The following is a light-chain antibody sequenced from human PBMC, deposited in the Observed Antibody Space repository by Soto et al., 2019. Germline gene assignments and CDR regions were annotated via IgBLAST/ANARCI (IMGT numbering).Light chain of an antibody. CDR3: QQYGSSRWT. V-gene: IGKV3-20*01. CDR2: AAS. CDR1: QRISSSY. J-gene: IGKJ1*01. Sequence: EVVLTQSPGTLSLSPGERTTLSCRASQRISSSYLAWYQQKPGQAPRLLIYAASSRATGIPDRFSGSGSGTGFTLTISRLESEDFAVYYCQQYGSSRWTFGQGTKVDIK.